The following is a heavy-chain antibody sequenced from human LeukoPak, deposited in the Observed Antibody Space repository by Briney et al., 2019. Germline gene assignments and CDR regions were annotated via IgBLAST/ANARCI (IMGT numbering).Heavy chain of an antibody. J-gene: IGHJ6*04. Sequence: PGGSLRLSCTASGFTFSTYWMTWVRQAPGKGLEWVANIKEDGTEKKYVDSVKGRFTISRDNAKNSLYLQMNSLRVEDTAVYYCARAQSAGLDVWGKGPTVTVSS. CDR2: IKEDGTEK. CDR3: ARAQSAGLDV. CDR1: GFTFSTYW. V-gene: IGHV3-7*01. D-gene: IGHD1-14*01.